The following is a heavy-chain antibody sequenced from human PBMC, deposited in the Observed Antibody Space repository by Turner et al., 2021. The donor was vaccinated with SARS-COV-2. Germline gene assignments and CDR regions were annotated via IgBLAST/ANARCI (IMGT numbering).Heavy chain of an antibody. Sequence: EVPLVESGGGLVQPGGSLRLSCAASGFTFSSYTMNWVRQAPGKGLEWVSYISSSSSTIYYADSVKGRFTISRDNAKNSLYLQMNSLRAEDTAVYYCARDLGGYFDYWGQGTLVTVSS. J-gene: IGHJ4*02. V-gene: IGHV3-48*01. CDR2: ISSSSSTI. CDR1: GFTFSSYT. D-gene: IGHD2-15*01. CDR3: ARDLGGYFDY.